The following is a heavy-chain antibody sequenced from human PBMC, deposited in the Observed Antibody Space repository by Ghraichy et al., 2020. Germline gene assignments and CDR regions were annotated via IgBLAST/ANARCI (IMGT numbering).Heavy chain of an antibody. CDR2: MNQNGDVR. Sequence: GVLNISCITSEFSFRSFWMSWVRQAPGKGLEWVANMNQNGDVRNYLGSVKGRFTISRDNAKNSLYLQMNGLGADDTAVYYCAKDLYSKADSWGQGTLVTVSS. CDR1: EFSFRSFW. D-gene: IGHD5-18*01. V-gene: IGHV3-7*03. CDR3: AKDLYSKADS. J-gene: IGHJ4*02.